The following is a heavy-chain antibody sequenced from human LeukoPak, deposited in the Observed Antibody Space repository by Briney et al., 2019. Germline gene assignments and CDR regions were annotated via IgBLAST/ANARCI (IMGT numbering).Heavy chain of an antibody. Sequence: ASVKVSCKVSGYTLTELSTHWVRQAPGKGLEWMGGFDPEDGETIYAQKFQGRVTMTEDTSTDTAYMELSSLRSEDTAVYYCATGLNPYYYDSSGSGSVDYWGQGTLVTVSS. CDR1: GYTLTELS. CDR3: ATGLNPYYYDSSGSGSVDY. J-gene: IGHJ4*01. V-gene: IGHV1-24*01. D-gene: IGHD3-22*01. CDR2: FDPEDGET.